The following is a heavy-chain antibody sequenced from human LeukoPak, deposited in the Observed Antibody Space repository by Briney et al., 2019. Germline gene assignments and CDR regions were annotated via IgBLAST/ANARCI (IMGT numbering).Heavy chain of an antibody. Sequence: GASVKVSCKASGGTFSSYAISWVRQAPGQGLEWMGRIIPILGIANYAQKFQGRVTITADKSTSTAYMELSSLRSEDTAVYYCARTIFGVVQKEGVFDYWGQGTLVTVSS. D-gene: IGHD3-3*01. V-gene: IGHV1-69*04. J-gene: IGHJ4*02. CDR2: IIPILGIA. CDR3: ARTIFGVVQKEGVFDY. CDR1: GGTFSSYA.